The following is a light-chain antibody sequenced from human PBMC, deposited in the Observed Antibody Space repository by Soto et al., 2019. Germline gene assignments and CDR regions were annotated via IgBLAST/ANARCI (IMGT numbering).Light chain of an antibody. CDR2: DVN. J-gene: IGLJ1*01. Sequence: QSALTQPASVSGSPGQSITISCTGTSSDVGGYNYVSWYQQHPGKAPKLVIYDVNNRPSGISNRFSGSKSGNTASLLISGLQADDEADYYCNSYTSSSPFVFGTGTKLTVL. CDR3: NSYTSSSPFV. CDR1: SSDVGGYNY. V-gene: IGLV2-14*03.